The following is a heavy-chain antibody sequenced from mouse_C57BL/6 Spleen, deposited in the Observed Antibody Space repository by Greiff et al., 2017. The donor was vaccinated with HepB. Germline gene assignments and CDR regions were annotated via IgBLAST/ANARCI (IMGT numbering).Heavy chain of an antibody. Sequence: EVQLVESEGGLVQPGSSMKLSCTASGFTFSDYYMAWVRQVPEKGLEWVANINYDGSSTYYLDSLKSRFIISRDNAKNILYLQMSSLKSEDTATYYCAGEKAFDYYGSDGYCDVWGTGTTVTVAS. J-gene: IGHJ1*03. CDR2: INYDGSST. V-gene: IGHV5-16*01. CDR1: GFTFSDYY. CDR3: AGEKAFDYYGSDGYCDV. D-gene: IGHD1-1*01.